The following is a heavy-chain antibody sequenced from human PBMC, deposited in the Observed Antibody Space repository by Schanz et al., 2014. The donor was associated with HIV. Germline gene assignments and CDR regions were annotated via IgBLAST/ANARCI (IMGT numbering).Heavy chain of an antibody. CDR3: ASGRRSGIGWRMDV. Sequence: QVQLVQSGAEVTKPGSSVKVSCKASGGTFNIYTISWVRQAPGQGLEWVGGIIPIYGAAHYAQKLQGRVSINADDATNTAYLELRGLRFEDTAVYYCASGRRSGIGWRMDVWGQGTTVSVSS. CDR1: GGTFNIYT. CDR2: IIPIYGAA. D-gene: IGHD6-19*01. J-gene: IGHJ6*02. V-gene: IGHV1-69*01.